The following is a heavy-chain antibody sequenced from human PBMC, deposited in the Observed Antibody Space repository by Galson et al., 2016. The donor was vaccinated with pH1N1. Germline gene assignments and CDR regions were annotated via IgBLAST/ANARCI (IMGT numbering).Heavy chain of an antibody. CDR2: IYHSGNT. CDR3: ARGDFVVGEGWYNGLDV. V-gene: IGHV4-4*02. D-gene: IGHD2-15*01. Sequence: ETLSLTCAVSGDSISSPNWWSWVRQTPGKGLESIGEIYHSGNTNYNPSLKSRVTLSVDKSKNQFSLKLTSVTAADTAVYYCARGDFVVGEGWYNGLDVWGQGTPVSVSS. CDR1: GDSISSPNW. J-gene: IGHJ6*02.